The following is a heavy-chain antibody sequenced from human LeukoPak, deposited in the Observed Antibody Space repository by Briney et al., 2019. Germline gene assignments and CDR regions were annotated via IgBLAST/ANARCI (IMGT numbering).Heavy chain of an antibody. Sequence: GASVKVSCKVSGDILTELSIQWVLQAPGKGLECMGGFDPEQNTMIYAQRLQGRVTMTEDTSTDTAYMELSSLTSEDTGIYYCATRSGDFWSGYVNWGQGTLVTVSS. V-gene: IGHV1-24*01. D-gene: IGHD3-3*01. J-gene: IGHJ4*02. CDR3: ATRSGDFWSGYVN. CDR2: FDPEQNTM. CDR1: GDILTELS.